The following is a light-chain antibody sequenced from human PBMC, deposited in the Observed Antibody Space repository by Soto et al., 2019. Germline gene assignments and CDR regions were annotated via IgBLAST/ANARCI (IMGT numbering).Light chain of an antibody. Sequence: EIVVTHSPPTLSLSTGERATLSWRASQSVSSYLAWYQQKPGQAPRLLIYDASNRATGIPDRFSGSGSGTDFTLTISRLEPEDFAVYFCQQYSHSPPTFGQGTKV. CDR3: QQYSHSPPT. CDR2: DAS. J-gene: IGKJ1*01. V-gene: IGKV3-11*01. CDR1: QSVSSY.